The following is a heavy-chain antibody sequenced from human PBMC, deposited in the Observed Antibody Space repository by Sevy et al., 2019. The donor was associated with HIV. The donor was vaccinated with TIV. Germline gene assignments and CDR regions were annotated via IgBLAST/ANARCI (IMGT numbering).Heavy chain of an antibody. J-gene: IGHJ5*02. CDR2: INQDERHI. CDR3: ARDPDWGALDR. V-gene: IGHV3-7*01. CDR1: GFTFSDFW. Sequence: GESPRLSCEVSGFTFSDFWMTWVRQSPGKGLEWVAYINQDERHINLLDSVRGRFTISRDNAKNSLYLQMDSLRAEDTAIYYCARDPDWGALDRWGQGTLVTVSS. D-gene: IGHD7-27*01.